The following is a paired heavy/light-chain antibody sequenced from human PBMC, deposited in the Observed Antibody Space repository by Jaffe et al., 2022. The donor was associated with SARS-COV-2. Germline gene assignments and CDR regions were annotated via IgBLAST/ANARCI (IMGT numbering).Heavy chain of an antibody. D-gene: IGHD1-26*01. V-gene: IGHV3-49*04. CDR2: IRSKAYGGTT. CDR3: SSSELP. J-gene: IGHJ5*02. CDR1: GFSFGDYA. Sequence: EVQLVESGGALVQPGRSLRLSCKTSGFSFGDYAMGWVRQAPGKGLEWVGSIRSKAYGGTTVYAAAVRGRFTISRDDSRSIAYLHMNSLESEDTAMYFCSSSELPWGQGTLVTVSS.
Light chain of an antibody. CDR2: KAS. Sequence: DIQMTQSPSSLSASVGDRVSITCRASQNIGNWLAWYQQKPGKAPSLLIYKASTLESGVPSRFGGSGSGTEFTLTISSLQPDDFATYYCQEYNSYAMYNFGQGTKLEIK. V-gene: IGKV1-5*03. J-gene: IGKJ2*01. CDR3: QEYNSYAMYN. CDR1: QNIGNW.